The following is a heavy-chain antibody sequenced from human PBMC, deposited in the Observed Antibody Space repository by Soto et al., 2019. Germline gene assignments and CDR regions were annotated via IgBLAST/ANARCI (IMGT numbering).Heavy chain of an antibody. D-gene: IGHD3-3*01. CDR3: ARGISSYYDFWSDSQPIDY. Sequence: ASVNVSCKASGYTFTSYAMHWVGQAPGQRVEGMGWINAGNGNTKYSQKFQGRVTITRDTSASTAYMELSSLRSEDTAVYYCARGISSYYDFWSDSQPIDYWGQGTLVTVSS. CDR1: GYTFTSYA. CDR2: INAGNGNT. J-gene: IGHJ4*02. V-gene: IGHV1-3*01.